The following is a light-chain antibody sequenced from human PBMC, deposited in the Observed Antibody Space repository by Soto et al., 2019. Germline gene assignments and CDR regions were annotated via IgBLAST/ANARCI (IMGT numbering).Light chain of an antibody. J-gene: IGKJ1*01. CDR2: DAS. Sequence: DIQMTQSPSTLSASVGDRVTITCRASQSIGSSLAWYQQKPGKAPRLLIYDASSLESGVPSRFSGGGSGTEFTLTISDLQPEDFATYYCLQHNSYPPTFGQGTKVDIK. CDR3: LQHNSYPPT. V-gene: IGKV1-5*01. CDR1: QSIGSS.